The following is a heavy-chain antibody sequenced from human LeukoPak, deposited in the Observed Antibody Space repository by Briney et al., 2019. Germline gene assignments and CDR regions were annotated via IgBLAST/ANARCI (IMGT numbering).Heavy chain of an antibody. CDR2: ISGSGGST. CDR3: AKKEAPPSAFEI. J-gene: IGHJ3*02. Sequence: GGSLRLSCAASGFTFSSFAMSWVRQAPGKGLEWVSAISGSGGSTSSADSVEGRFTISRDNSKNTLYLQMNSLRAEDTAVYYCAKKEAPPSAFEIWGQGTMVTVSS. CDR1: GFTFSSFA. V-gene: IGHV3-23*01.